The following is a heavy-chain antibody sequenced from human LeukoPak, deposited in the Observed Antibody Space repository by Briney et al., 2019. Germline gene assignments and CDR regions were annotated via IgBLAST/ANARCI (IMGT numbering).Heavy chain of an antibody. Sequence: GGSLRLSCAASGFTVSSNYMSWVRQAPGKGLEWVSVIYSGGSTYYADSVRGRFTISRDNSKNALYLQMNSLRAEDTAVYYCARKEDLDYWGQGTLVTVSS. CDR2: IYSGGST. J-gene: IGHJ4*02. CDR3: ARKEDLDY. D-gene: IGHD2-15*01. V-gene: IGHV3-53*01. CDR1: GFTVSSNY.